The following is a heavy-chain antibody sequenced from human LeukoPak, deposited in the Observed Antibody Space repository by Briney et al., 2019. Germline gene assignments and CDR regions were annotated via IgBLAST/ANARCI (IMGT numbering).Heavy chain of an antibody. J-gene: IGHJ4*02. D-gene: IGHD4-17*01. CDR2: ISNNGYTI. Sequence: GGSLRLSCAASGFTLSDSYMSWIRQAPRKGLEWVSYISNNGYTIYYADSVKGRFTISRDNAKKSLYLQMNSLRAEDTAVYYCAKTAMTTRRVGGSMDYWGQGTLVTVSS. CDR1: GFTLSDSY. CDR3: AKTAMTTRRVGGSMDY. V-gene: IGHV3-11*04.